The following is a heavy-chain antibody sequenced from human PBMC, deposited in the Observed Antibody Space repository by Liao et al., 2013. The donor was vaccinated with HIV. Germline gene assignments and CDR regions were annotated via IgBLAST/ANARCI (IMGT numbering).Heavy chain of an antibody. CDR3: VRAPDYYDGSGYYGRDAFDV. J-gene: IGHJ3*01. D-gene: IGHD3-22*01. V-gene: IGHV4-61*02. CDR1: GGSISSGSHY. Sequence: QVQLQESGPGLVRPSQTLSLSCSVSGGSISSGSHYWTWIRQPAGKGLEWIGRVYISGNTDYNPSLKSRVTMSVDVSKNEFFLRLNSVTAADTAVYYCVRAPDYYDGSGYYGRDAFDVWGHGTMVTVSS. CDR2: VYISGNT.